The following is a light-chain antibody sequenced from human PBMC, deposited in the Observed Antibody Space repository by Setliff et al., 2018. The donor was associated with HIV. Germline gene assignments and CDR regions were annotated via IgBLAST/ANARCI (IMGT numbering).Light chain of an antibody. Sequence: QSALTQPASVSGSPGQSITISCSGTSSDVDVYNFVSWYQQHPGKAPKLIIYDVSNRPSGVSYRFSASKSGNTASLTISGLQAEDEADYYCSSYTSSNTYVFGTGTKVTVL. CDR1: SSDVDVYNF. V-gene: IGLV2-14*03. CDR3: SSYTSSNTYV. CDR2: DVS. J-gene: IGLJ1*01.